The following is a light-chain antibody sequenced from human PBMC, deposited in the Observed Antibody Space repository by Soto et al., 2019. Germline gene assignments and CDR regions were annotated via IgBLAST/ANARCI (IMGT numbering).Light chain of an antibody. Sequence: GVRATLSRKTSQSRGGNFLAWYQHKPGQAPRLLIYASSNRATGIPDRFSGSASGTDFTLTINRLEPEDFAVYYCQLYGISPHFGQGTRLEI. V-gene: IGKV3-20*01. J-gene: IGKJ5*01. CDR3: QLYGISPH. CDR2: ASS. CDR1: QSRGGNF.